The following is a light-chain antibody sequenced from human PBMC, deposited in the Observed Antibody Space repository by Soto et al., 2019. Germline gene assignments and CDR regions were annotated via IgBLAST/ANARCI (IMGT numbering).Light chain of an antibody. V-gene: IGKV3-20*01. CDR2: GAS. CDR3: QQYGSSPT. Sequence: ESVLTQSPGAPSLSPGERATLSCRASQSVSSGYLAWYQQKPGQAPRLLIYGASSRATGIPDRFSGSGSGTDFTLTISRLEPEDFAVYYCQQYGSSPTFGQGTKVEYQT. CDR1: QSVSSGY. J-gene: IGKJ1*01.